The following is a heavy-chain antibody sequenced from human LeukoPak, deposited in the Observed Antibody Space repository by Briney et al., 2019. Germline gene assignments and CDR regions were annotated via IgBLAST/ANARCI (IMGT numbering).Heavy chain of an antibody. CDR2: IYYSGST. Sequence: PSETLSLTCTVSGGSISSYYWSWIRQPPGKGLEWIGYIYYSGSTNYNPSLKSRVTISVDTSKNQFSLKLSSVTAADTAVYYCASHKWRGYSYGTPYYFDYWGQGTLVTVSS. D-gene: IGHD5-18*01. CDR3: ASHKWRGYSYGTPYYFDY. CDR1: GGSISSYY. V-gene: IGHV4-59*08. J-gene: IGHJ4*02.